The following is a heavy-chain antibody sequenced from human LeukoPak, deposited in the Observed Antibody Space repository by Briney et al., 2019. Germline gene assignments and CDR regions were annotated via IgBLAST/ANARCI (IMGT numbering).Heavy chain of an antibody. D-gene: IGHD5-24*01. CDR3: ARNRDGYNYFWFDP. CDR2: IIPIFGTA. Sequence: SVKVSCKASGGTFSSYAISWVRQAPGQGLEWMGGIIPIFGTANYAQKFQGRVTITADESTSTAYMELSSLRSEDTAVYYCARNRDGYNYFWFDPWGQGSLVTVSS. V-gene: IGHV1-69*13. CDR1: GGTFSSYA. J-gene: IGHJ5*02.